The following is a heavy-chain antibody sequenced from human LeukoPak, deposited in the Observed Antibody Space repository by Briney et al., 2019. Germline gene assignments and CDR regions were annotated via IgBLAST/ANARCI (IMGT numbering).Heavy chain of an antibody. CDR1: GGSISSGGYY. J-gene: IGHJ4*02. CDR2: IYYSGST. D-gene: IGHD2-2*01. V-gene: IGHV4-31*03. Sequence: SETLSLTCTVSGGSISSGGYYWSWIRQHPGKGLEWIGYIYYSGSTYYNPSLKSRVTISVDTSKNQFSLKLSSVTAADTAVYYCAREDIVVVPAAFDYWGQGTLVTASS. CDR3: AREDIVVVPAAFDY.